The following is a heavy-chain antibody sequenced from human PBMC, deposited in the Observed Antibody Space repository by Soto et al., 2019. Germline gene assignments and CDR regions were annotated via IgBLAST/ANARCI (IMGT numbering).Heavy chain of an antibody. CDR1: GFTFSNAW. CDR2: IKSKTDGGTT. D-gene: IGHD6-13*01. V-gene: IGHV3-15*01. J-gene: IGHJ5*02. Sequence: GGSLRLSCAASGFTFSNAWMSWVRQAPGKGLAWVGRIKSKTDGGTTDYAAPVKGRFTISRDDSKNTLYLQMNSLKTEDTAVYYCTTDRSSSWYPDGWFDPWGQGTLVTSPQ. CDR3: TTDRSSSWYPDGWFDP.